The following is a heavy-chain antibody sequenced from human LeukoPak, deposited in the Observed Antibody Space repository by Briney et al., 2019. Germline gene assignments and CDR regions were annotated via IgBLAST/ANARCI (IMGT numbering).Heavy chain of an antibody. D-gene: IGHD6-25*01. CDR3: TRAAGQRLLSPDIFDY. J-gene: IGHJ4*02. Sequence: PGGSLRLSCAASGFTFSSYAMHWVRQAPGKGLEWVAVISYDGSNKYYADSVKGRFTISRDNSKNTLYLQMNSLRAEDTAVYYCTRAAGQRLLSPDIFDYWGQGTLVTVSS. V-gene: IGHV3-30-3*01. CDR1: GFTFSSYA. CDR2: ISYDGSNK.